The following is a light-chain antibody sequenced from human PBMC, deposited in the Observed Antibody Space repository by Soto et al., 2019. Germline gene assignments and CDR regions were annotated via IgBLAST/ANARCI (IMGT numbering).Light chain of an antibody. J-gene: IGLJ1*01. CDR3: AAWDDCLSGKV. CDR2: RNN. CDR1: SSNIGSNY. Sequence: QSALTHPPSSSGTPGQRVTISCSGSSSNIGSNYVYWYQQLPGTAPKLLIYRNNQRPSGVPDRFSGSKSGTSASLAISGLRSEDEAVYYCAAWDDCLSGKVFGTGTKVTVL. V-gene: IGLV1-47*01.